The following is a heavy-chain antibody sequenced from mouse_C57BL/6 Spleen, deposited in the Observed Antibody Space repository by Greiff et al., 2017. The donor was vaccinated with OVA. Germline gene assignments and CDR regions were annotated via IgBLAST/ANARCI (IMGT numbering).Heavy chain of an antibody. CDR3: ASYYYGSSGDAMDY. J-gene: IGHJ4*01. CDR2: ISSGSSTI. V-gene: IGHV5-17*01. CDR1: GFTFSDYG. D-gene: IGHD1-1*01. Sequence: DVQLVESGGGLVKPGGSLKLSCAASGFTFSDYGMHWVRQAPEKGLEWVAYISSGSSTIYYADTVKGRFTISRDNAKNTLFLQMTSLRSEDTAMYYCASYYYGSSGDAMDYWGQGTSVTVSS.